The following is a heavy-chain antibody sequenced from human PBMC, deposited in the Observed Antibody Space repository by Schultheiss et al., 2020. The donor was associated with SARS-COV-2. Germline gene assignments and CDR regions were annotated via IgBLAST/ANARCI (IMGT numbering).Heavy chain of an antibody. CDR3: ARDPAWGIAAVGKRGYYGMDV. J-gene: IGHJ6*02. Sequence: GGSLRLSCAASGFTVSSNYMSWVRQAPGKGLEWVSVIYSGGSTYYADSVKGRFTISRDNSKNTLYLQMNSLRAEDTAVYYCARDPAWGIAAVGKRGYYGMDVWGQGTTVTVSS. V-gene: IGHV3-53*01. CDR2: IYSGGST. CDR1: GFTVSSNY. D-gene: IGHD6-13*01.